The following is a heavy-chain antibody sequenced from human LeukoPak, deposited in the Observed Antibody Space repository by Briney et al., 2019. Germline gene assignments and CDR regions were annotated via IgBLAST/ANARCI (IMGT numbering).Heavy chain of an antibody. CDR3: ARDSPLKGYNSGWATNSFDF. Sequence: GGSLRLSCAASGFTVSFNYMSWVRQAPGKGLEWISVIYSGGSTYYADSVRGRHTISRDNSKNTLYLQMNSLRAEDTAVYYCARDSPLKGYNSGWATNSFDFWGQGTLVTVSS. CDR1: GFTVSFNY. D-gene: IGHD6-19*01. CDR2: IYSGGST. V-gene: IGHV3-53*01. J-gene: IGHJ4*02.